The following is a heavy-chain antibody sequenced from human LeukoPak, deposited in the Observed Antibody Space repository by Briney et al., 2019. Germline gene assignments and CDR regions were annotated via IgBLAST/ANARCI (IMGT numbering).Heavy chain of an antibody. CDR3: TRPMLYYYGSGSYSSVYYFDY. J-gene: IGHJ4*02. CDR1: GFTFSGSA. Sequence: QPGGSLKLSCAASGFTFSGSAMHWVRPASGKGLEWVGRIRSKANSYSTAYAASVKGRFTISRDDSKNTAYLQMNSLKTEDTAVYYCTRPMLYYYGSGSYSSVYYFDYWGQGTLVTVSS. CDR2: IRSKANSYST. V-gene: IGHV3-73*01. D-gene: IGHD3-10*01.